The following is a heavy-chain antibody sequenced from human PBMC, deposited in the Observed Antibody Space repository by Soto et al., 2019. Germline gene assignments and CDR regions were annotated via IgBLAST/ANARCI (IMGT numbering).Heavy chain of an antibody. CDR2: VNPSGGHT. J-gene: IGHJ4*02. CDR1: GDPFTDYC. Sequence: GASLKVSCKSSGDPFTDYCIHWVRQAPGQGLEWMGTVNPSGGHTTYAQHFLGRVTMTRDTSTSTLYMELTSLTSDDTAIYYCARGGHVVVVTAALDYWGQGTLVTVSS. CDR3: ARGGHVVVVTAALDY. V-gene: IGHV1-46*01. D-gene: IGHD2-21*02.